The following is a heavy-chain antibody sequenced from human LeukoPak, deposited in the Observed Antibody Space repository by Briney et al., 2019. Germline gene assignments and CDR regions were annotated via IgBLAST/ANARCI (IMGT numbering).Heavy chain of an antibody. CDR1: GGTFSSYA. D-gene: IGHD6-13*01. CDR2: IIPILGIA. J-gene: IGHJ4*02. V-gene: IGHV1-69*04. CDR3: ARARSFIAAAGGFDY. Sequence: ASVKVFCKASGGTFSSYAISWVRQAPGQGLEWMGRIIPILGIANYAQKFQGRVTITADKSTSTAYMELSSLRSEDTAVYYCARARSFIAAAGGFDYWGQGTLVTVSS.